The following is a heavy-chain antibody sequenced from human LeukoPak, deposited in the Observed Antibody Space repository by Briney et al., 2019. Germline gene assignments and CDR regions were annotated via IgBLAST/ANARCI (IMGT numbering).Heavy chain of an antibody. CDR3: ARDLGLWIGELFDYGMDV. CDR2: ISSSSSYI. Sequence: GGSLRLSCAASGFTFSSYSMNWVRQAPGKGLEWVSSISSSSSYICYADSVKGRFTISRDNAKNSLYLQMNSLRAEDTAVYYCARDLGLWIGELFDYGMDVWGQGTTVTVSS. J-gene: IGHJ6*02. V-gene: IGHV3-21*01. D-gene: IGHD3-10*01. CDR1: GFTFSSYS.